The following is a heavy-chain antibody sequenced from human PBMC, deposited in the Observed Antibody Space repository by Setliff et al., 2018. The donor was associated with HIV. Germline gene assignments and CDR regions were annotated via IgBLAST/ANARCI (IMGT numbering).Heavy chain of an antibody. V-gene: IGHV4-61*09. CDR2: IYTSGST. J-gene: IGHJ6*02. D-gene: IGHD3-9*01. Sequence: SETLSLTCTVSGGSISSGSYYWSWIRQPAGKGLEWIGHIYTSGSTNYNPSLKSRVTMSVDTSKNQFSLKLSSVTAADTAVYYCAREGGCFDWLLYYYYYGMDVWGQGTTVTV. CDR3: AREGGCFDWLLYYYYYGMDV. CDR1: GGSISSGSYY.